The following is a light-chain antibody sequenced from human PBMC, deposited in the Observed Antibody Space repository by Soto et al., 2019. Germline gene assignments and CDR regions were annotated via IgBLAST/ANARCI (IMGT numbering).Light chain of an antibody. CDR1: SGDVGTYNY. CDR3: SSYTSSSRYV. V-gene: IGLV2-14*01. CDR2: EVS. J-gene: IGLJ1*01. Sequence: QSVLTQPASASGSPGQSITISCTGTSGDVGTYNYVSWYQQHAGKAPKLIICEVSNRPSGVSNRFSGSKSANTASLTISGLQAEDEADYYCSSYTSSSRYVFGTGTKVTVL.